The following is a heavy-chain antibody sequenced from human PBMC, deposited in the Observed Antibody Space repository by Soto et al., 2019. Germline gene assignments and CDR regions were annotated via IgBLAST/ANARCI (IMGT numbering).Heavy chain of an antibody. CDR3: AMVGSFGVVITDAFDI. J-gene: IGHJ3*02. D-gene: IGHD3-3*01. CDR1: GYTFTSYG. Sequence: SVKVSCKASGYTFTSYGISWVRQAPGQGLEWMGWISAYNGNTNYAQKLQGRDTMTTDTSTSAAYMELMSLISDDTAVYYCAMVGSFGVVITDAFDIWGQGTMVTVSS. V-gene: IGHV1-18*04. CDR2: ISAYNGNT.